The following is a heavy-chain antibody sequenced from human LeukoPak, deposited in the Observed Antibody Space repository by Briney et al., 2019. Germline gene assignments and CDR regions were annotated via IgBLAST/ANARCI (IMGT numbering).Heavy chain of an antibody. D-gene: IGHD6-13*01. CDR2: ISAYNGNT. CDR1: GYTFTSYG. CDR3: ARVRRLAAAGTLSLDP. Sequence: ASVKVSCKASGYTFTSYGISWVRQAPGQGLEWMGWISAYNGNTNYAQKLQGRVTMTTDTSTSTAYMELRSLRSDDTAVYYCARVRRLAAAGTLSLDPWGQGTLVTVS. V-gene: IGHV1-18*04. J-gene: IGHJ5*02.